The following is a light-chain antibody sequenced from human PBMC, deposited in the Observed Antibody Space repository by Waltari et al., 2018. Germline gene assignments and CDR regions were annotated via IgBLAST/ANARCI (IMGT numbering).Light chain of an antibody. J-gene: IGKJ1*01. Sequence: ELVLTQSPGTLSFSPGERATLACRASQSVSRALAWYQQKPGQAPRLLISGASNRATGIPDRFSGSGSGTDFSLTISSLEPEDFAVYYCQHYVRLPATFGQGTKVEIK. CDR2: GAS. CDR3: QHYVRLPAT. V-gene: IGKV3-20*01. CDR1: QSVSRA.